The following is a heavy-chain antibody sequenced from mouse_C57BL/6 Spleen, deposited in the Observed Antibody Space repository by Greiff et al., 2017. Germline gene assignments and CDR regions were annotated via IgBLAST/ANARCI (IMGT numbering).Heavy chain of an antibody. Sequence: EVQLVESGGGLVKPGGSLKLSCAASGFTFSDYGMHWVRQAPEKGLEWVAYISSGSSTIYYADTVKGRFTISRDNAKNTLFLQMTSLRSEDTAMYYCDLIYYDYDRGYFDYWGQGTTLTVSS. CDR3: DLIYYDYDRGYFDY. D-gene: IGHD2-4*01. J-gene: IGHJ2*01. CDR1: GFTFSDYG. CDR2: ISSGSSTI. V-gene: IGHV5-17*01.